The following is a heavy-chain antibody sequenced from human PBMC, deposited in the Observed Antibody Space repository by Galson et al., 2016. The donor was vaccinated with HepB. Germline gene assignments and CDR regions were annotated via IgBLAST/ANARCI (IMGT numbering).Heavy chain of an antibody. Sequence: SETLSLTCAVSGDSISSTKWWSWVRQPPGKGLEWIGEIYHRGSTDYNPSLKSRVTISVDKSKNQFSLKLTSVTAADTAVYYCARATGGYKLDYWGQGTLVTVSS. V-gene: IGHV4-4*02. J-gene: IGHJ4*02. CDR2: IYHRGST. CDR1: GDSISSTKW. D-gene: IGHD5-24*01. CDR3: ARATGGYKLDY.